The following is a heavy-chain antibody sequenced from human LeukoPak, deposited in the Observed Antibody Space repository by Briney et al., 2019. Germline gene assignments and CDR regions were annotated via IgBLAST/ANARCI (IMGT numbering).Heavy chain of an antibody. CDR3: AKERLAVAGANWFDP. D-gene: IGHD6-19*01. Sequence: GGSLRLSCAASGFTFSNSWMSWVRQAPERGLEWVANIKADGSQKDYVDSMKGRFTISRDISKNTLYLQMNSLRAEDTAVYYCAKERLAVAGANWFDPWGQGTLVTVSS. V-gene: IGHV3-7*01. CDR2: IKADGSQK. J-gene: IGHJ5*02. CDR1: GFTFSNSW.